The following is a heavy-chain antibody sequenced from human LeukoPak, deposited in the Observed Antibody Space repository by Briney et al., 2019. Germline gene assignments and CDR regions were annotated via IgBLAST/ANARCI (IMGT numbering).Heavy chain of an antibody. CDR1: GXSISGYY. D-gene: IGHD5-18*01. Sequence: PSETLSLTCTVSGXSISGYYGSWIRQPPGKGLEWIGYIYYSGNTNYNPSLKSRVTISVDTSKNQFSLKLSSVTAADTALYYCARAGYDYGFFNLDYWGQGTLVTVSS. CDR2: IYYSGNT. CDR3: ARAGYDYGFFNLDY. J-gene: IGHJ4*02. V-gene: IGHV4-59*08.